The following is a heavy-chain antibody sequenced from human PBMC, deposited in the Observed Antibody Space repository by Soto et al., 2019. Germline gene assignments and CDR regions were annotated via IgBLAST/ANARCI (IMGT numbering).Heavy chain of an antibody. Sequence: PGGSLRLSCAASEFTFSSYAMSWVRQAPGKGLECVSIISGSGGCTYYADSVKGRFTISRDNSNNTLFLQMNSLRAEDTAVYYCAKGIRDYYDSSGYYFAYWGQGTLVTVS. CDR2: ISGSGGCT. D-gene: IGHD3-22*01. CDR1: EFTFSSYA. CDR3: AKGIRDYYDSSGYYFAY. V-gene: IGHV3-23*01. J-gene: IGHJ4*02.